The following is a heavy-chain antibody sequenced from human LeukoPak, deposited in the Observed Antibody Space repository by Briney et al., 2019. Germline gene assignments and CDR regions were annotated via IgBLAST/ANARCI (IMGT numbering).Heavy chain of an antibody. Sequence: ASVKVSCKASGYTFTGHYMHWVRQAPGQGFEWVGWINPNSGGTNYAQKFQGRVTMARDTSISTAYMELSRLRSDDTAVYYCARDDAQLLWFGELGLGWFDPWGQGTLVTVSS. J-gene: IGHJ5*02. CDR2: INPNSGGT. V-gene: IGHV1-2*02. D-gene: IGHD3-10*01. CDR3: ARDDAQLLWFGELGLGWFDP. CDR1: GYTFTGHY.